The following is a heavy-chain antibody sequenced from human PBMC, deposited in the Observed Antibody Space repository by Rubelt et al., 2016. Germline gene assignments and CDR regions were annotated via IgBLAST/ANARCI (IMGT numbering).Heavy chain of an antibody. V-gene: IGHV3-9*01. J-gene: IGHJ4*02. CDR1: GFTFDDYA. Sequence: EYGGGVVQPGRSLRLSCAASGFTFDDYAMHWVRQAPGKGLEWVSGISWDSSSIAYADSVKGRFTISSDNAKHSLDLQMNSLRAEDTAIYYCARDYSSSLDSWGQGTLVTVSS. CDR3: ARDYSSSLDS. D-gene: IGHD6-13*01. CDR2: ISWDSSSI.